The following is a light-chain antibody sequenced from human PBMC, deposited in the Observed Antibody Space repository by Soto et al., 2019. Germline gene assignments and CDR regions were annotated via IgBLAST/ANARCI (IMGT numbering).Light chain of an antibody. CDR3: QQYGSSPLT. CDR2: GAS. Sequence: DIVLTQSPGTLSLSPGERATLSCSASQSVSSSYLAWYQQKPGQAPRLLIYGASIRATGIPDRFSGSGSGTDFTLTISRLEPKDCAVYYCQQYGSSPLTFGGGTKVEIK. J-gene: IGKJ4*01. V-gene: IGKV3-20*01. CDR1: QSVSSSY.